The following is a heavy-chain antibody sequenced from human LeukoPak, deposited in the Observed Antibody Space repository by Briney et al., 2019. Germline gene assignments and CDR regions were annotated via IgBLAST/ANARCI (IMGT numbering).Heavy chain of an antibody. Sequence: PGGSLRLSCAASGFTSSSYEMNWVRQAPGKGLEWVSYISSSGTTIYYADSVKGRFTISRDNAKNSLYLQMNSLRAEDTAVYYCARGKDFRSGYRYYYYYYGMDVWGQGTTVTVSS. CDR1: GFTSSSYE. CDR3: ARGKDFRSGYRYYYYYYGMDV. V-gene: IGHV3-48*03. J-gene: IGHJ6*02. D-gene: IGHD3-3*01. CDR2: ISSSGTTI.